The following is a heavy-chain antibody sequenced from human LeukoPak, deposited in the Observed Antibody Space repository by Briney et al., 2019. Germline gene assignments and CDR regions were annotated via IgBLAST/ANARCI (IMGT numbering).Heavy chain of an antibody. CDR3: ARGAGRVYGSGSYSPFDY. CDR1: GFTFSSYD. J-gene: IGHJ4*02. CDR2: IGTAGDT. D-gene: IGHD3-10*01. Sequence: GGSLRLSCAASGFTFSSYDMHWVRQATGKGLEWVSAIGTAGDTYYPGSVKGRFTISRENAKNSLYLQMDSLRAGDTAVYYCARGAGRVYGSGSYSPFDYWGQGTLVTASS. V-gene: IGHV3-13*01.